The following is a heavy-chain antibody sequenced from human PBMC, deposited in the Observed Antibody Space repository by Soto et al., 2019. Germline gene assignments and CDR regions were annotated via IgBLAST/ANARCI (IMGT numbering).Heavy chain of an antibody. Sequence: KTSENLSLTCAVYGGSFSGYYWSWIRQPPGKGLEWIGEINHSGSTNYNPSLKSRVTISVDTSKNQFSLKLSSVTAADTAVYYCARKKRGDFDYWGQGTLVTVSS. J-gene: IGHJ4*02. CDR1: GGSFSGYY. CDR2: INHSGST. CDR3: ARKKRGDFDY. V-gene: IGHV4-34*01. D-gene: IGHD3-16*01.